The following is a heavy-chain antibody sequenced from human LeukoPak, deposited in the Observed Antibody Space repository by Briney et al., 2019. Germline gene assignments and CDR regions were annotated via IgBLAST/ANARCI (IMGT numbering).Heavy chain of an antibody. J-gene: IGHJ4*02. CDR3: ARSSGIAAAGTYGY. D-gene: IGHD6-13*01. Sequence: PSETLSLTCAVYGGSFGGYYWSWIRQPPGKGLEWIGEINHSGSTNYNPSLKSRVTISVDTSKNQFSLKLSSVTAADTAVYYCARSSGIAAAGTYGYWGQGTLVTVSS. V-gene: IGHV4-34*01. CDR1: GGSFGGYY. CDR2: INHSGST.